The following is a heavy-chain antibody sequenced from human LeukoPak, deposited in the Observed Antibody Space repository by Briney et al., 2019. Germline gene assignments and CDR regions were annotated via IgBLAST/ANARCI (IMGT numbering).Heavy chain of an antibody. Sequence: SSETLSLTCTVSGGSISSGNYYWSWIRQPAGKGLEWIRRIYTSGSTNYNPSLKSRVTISVDTSKNQFSLKLSSVTAADTAVYYCARGGCDSTSCYNGPADYWGQGTLVTVSS. D-gene: IGHD2-2*02. CDR3: ARGGCDSTSCYNGPADY. CDR2: IYTSGST. J-gene: IGHJ4*02. V-gene: IGHV4-61*02. CDR1: GGSISSGNYY.